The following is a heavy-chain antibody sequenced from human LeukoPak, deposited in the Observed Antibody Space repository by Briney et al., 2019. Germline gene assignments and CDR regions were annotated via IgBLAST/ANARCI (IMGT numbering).Heavy chain of an antibody. J-gene: IGHJ4*02. V-gene: IGHV3-23*01. Sequence: PGGSLRLSCAASGFTFSSSAMSWVRQAPGKGLEWVSAIRGSGGSTYYADSVKGRFTVSRDNSKNTLYLHMDSLRTEDTAVYYCAKVPHSWGLFDSWGQGTLVTVSS. CDR1: GFTFSSSA. CDR3: AKVPHSWGLFDS. D-gene: IGHD3-16*01. CDR2: IRGSGGST.